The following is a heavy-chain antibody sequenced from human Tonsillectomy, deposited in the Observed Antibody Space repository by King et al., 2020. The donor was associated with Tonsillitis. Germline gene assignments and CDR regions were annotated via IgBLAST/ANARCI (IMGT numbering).Heavy chain of an antibody. J-gene: IGHJ4*02. CDR1: GFTFSNYA. V-gene: IGHV3-23*04. Sequence: VQLVESGGGLVQPGGSLRLSCAASGFTFSNYAMSWVRQAPGQGLEWVSGISGSGGSTDYADSVKGRFTISRDNSKNTLYLQMNSLRAEDTAVYYCAKGNVVVVEAAPYYWGQGTLVTVSS. CDR3: AKGNVVVVEAAPYY. CDR2: ISGSGGST. D-gene: IGHD2-15*01.